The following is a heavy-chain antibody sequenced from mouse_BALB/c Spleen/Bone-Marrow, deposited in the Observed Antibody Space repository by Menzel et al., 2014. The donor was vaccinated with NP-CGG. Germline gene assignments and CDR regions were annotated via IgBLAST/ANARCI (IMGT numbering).Heavy chain of an antibody. D-gene: IGHD2-14*01. V-gene: IGHV1-63*02. CDR2: IYHGGGYT. J-gene: IGHJ1*01. CDR1: GYTFTNYW. CDR3: AREVRRYFDV. Sequence: QVQLQQPGAELVRPGTSVKISCKASGYTFTNYWLGWVKQRPGHGLEWIGGIYHGGGYTNYNEKFKGKATLTADTSSSTAYMQLSSLTSEDSAVYFCAREVRRYFDVWGAGTTVTVSS.